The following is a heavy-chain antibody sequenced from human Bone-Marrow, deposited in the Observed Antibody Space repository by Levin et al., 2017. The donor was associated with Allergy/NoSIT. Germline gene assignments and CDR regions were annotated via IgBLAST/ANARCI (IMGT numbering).Heavy chain of an antibody. CDR3: AGGVGTTHFQH. J-gene: IGHJ1*01. D-gene: IGHD3-16*01. Sequence: SETLSLTCSVSGGYISSYYWSWIRQPPGKGLEWIAYIYHSGSTNYNPSLKSRVTISVDRSKKQFSLKLNSVTAADTAVHYCAGGVGTTHFQHWGQGTLVTVSS. CDR1: GGYISSYY. V-gene: IGHV4-59*01. CDR2: IYHSGST.